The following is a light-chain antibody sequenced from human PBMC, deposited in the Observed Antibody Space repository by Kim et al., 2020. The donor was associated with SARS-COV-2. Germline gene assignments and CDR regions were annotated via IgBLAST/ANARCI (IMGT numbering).Light chain of an antibody. CDR1: KLGDKY. V-gene: IGLV3-1*01. J-gene: IGLJ2*01. Sequence: SYELTQPPSVSVSPGQTASITCPGDKLGDKYACWYQQKPGQSPVVVIYQDRKRPSGIPERFSGSNSGNTATLTISGTQAMVEADYYCQAWDSSTAVVFGG. CDR3: QAWDSSTAVV. CDR2: QDR.